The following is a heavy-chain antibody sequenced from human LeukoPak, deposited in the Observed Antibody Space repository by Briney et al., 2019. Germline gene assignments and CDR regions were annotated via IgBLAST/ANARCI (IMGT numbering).Heavy chain of an antibody. CDR2: INHSGIN. CDR1: GGSFSGYS. Sequence: PSETLSLTCAFYGGSFSGYSLTWIRQPPGKGLEWIGEINHSGINHFNPSLKSRVTISADTSKKQVFLNLSSVIAADTAVYYCAKKRVDVMGNQYYYYYGLDVWGQGTTVTVSS. V-gene: IGHV4-34*01. CDR3: AKKRVDVMGNQYYYYYGLDV. J-gene: IGHJ6*02. D-gene: IGHD3-16*01.